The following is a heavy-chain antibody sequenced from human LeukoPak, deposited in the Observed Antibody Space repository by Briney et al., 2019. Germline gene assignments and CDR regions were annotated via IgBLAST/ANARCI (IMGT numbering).Heavy chain of an antibody. Sequence: SETLSLTCTVSGVSISSYYWSWIRQPPGKGLEWIGYIYTSGSTNYNPSLKSRVTISVDPSKNQFSLKLSSVTAADTAVYYCAGGIAAAQDWGQGTMVTVSS. D-gene: IGHD6-13*01. CDR2: IYTSGST. CDR3: AGGIAAAQD. CDR1: GVSISSYY. V-gene: IGHV4-4*09. J-gene: IGHJ4*02.